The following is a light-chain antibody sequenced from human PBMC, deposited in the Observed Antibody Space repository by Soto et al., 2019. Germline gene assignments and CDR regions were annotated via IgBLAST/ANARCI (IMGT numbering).Light chain of an antibody. CDR3: SSYTSNNTQV. CDR2: EVT. CDR1: SSDVGGYNY. V-gene: IGLV2-14*01. J-gene: IGLJ2*01. Sequence: QSALAQPASVSGSPGQSITISCTGASSDVGGYNYVSWHQQHPGKPPKLIIYEVTNRPSGVSIRFSASRSGNTASLTISGLQAEDEADYYCSSYTSNNTQVFGGGTKVTVL.